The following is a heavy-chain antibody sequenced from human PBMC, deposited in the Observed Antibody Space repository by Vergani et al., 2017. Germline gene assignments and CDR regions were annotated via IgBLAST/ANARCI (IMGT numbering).Heavy chain of an antibody. CDR1: GGTFSSYA. D-gene: IGHD3-3*01. Sequence: QVQLVQSGAEVKKPGSSVKVSCKASGGTFSSYAISWVRQAPGQGLEWMGGIIPIFGTANYAQKFQGRVTSTADESTSTAYMELSSLRSEDTAVYYCARRRITIFGVVSNEGYYFDYWGQGTLVTVSS. CDR2: IIPIFGTA. CDR3: ARRRITIFGVVSNEGYYFDY. V-gene: IGHV1-69*01. J-gene: IGHJ4*02.